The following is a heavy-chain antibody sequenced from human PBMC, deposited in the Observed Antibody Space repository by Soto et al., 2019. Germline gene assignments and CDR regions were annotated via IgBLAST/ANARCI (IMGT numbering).Heavy chain of an antibody. D-gene: IGHD5-12*01. CDR2: INHSGST. CDR1: DEY. V-gene: IGHV4-34*01. CDR3: ARSRWLQLSPCFAP. Sequence: DEYRNRKNQPPGKGLEWIGEINHSGSTNYNPSLKSRVTISVDTSKNQFSLKLSSVTAADTAVYYCARSRWLQLSPCFAPRGQGTPVPVSS. J-gene: IGHJ5*02.